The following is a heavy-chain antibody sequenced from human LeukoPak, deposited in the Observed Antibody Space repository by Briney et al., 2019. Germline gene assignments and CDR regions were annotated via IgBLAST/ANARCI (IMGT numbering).Heavy chain of an antibody. CDR3: AKQGYGDSRAAFDI. D-gene: IGHD4-17*01. V-gene: IGHV3-9*03. J-gene: IGHJ3*02. CDR2: ISWNSGSI. CDR1: GFTFDDYA. Sequence: PGGSLRLSCAASGFTFDDYAMHWVRQAPGKGLEWVSGISWNSGSIGYADSVKGRFTISRDNAMNSLYLQMNSLRAEDMALYYCAKQGYGDSRAAFDIWGQGTMVTVSS.